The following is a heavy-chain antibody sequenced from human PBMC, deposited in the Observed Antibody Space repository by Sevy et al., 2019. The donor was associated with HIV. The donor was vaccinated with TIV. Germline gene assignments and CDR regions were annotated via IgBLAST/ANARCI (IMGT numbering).Heavy chain of an antibody. CDR2: ISYDGSNK. V-gene: IGHV3-30*04. D-gene: IGHD6-13*01. Sequence: GGCLRLSCAASGFTFSSYAMHCVRQAPGKGLEWVAVISYDGSNKYYADSVKGRFTISRDNSNNTLYLQMNSLRADDTAMYYCARVLIADSDYYYYGMDVWGQGTTVTVSS. J-gene: IGHJ6*02. CDR1: GFTFSSYA. CDR3: ARVLIADSDYYYYGMDV.